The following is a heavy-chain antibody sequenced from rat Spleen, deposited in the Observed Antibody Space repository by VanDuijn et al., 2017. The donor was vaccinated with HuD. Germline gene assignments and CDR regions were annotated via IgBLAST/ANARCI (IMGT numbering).Heavy chain of an antibody. CDR2: MRHNGNT. D-gene: IGHD1-11*01. CDR3: TRDGTTGLFAYVIDA. V-gene: IGHV2-63*01. Sequence: QVQLKESGPGLVQPSQTLSLTCTVSGFSLTNYGVSWVRQPPGKGLEWMGRMRHNGNTSYNSGLRSRLSISRDTSKNQVFLKMNSLQTDDTGTYYCTRDGTTGLFAYVIDAWGQGASVTVSS. CDR1: GFSLTNYG. J-gene: IGHJ4*01.